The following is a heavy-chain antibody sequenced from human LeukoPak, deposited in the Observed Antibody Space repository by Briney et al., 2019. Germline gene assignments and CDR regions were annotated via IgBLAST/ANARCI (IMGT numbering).Heavy chain of an antibody. CDR2: IIPIFGTA. CDR3: ARDRLDYYDSSGYSNFNWFDP. J-gene: IGHJ5*02. Sequence: ASVKVSCKASGGTFSSNAISWVRQAPGQGLEWMGGIIPIFGTANYAQKFQGRVTITADESTSTAYMELSSLRSEDTAVYYCARDRLDYYDSSGYSNFNWFDPWGQGTLVTVSS. CDR1: GGTFSSNA. V-gene: IGHV1-69*13. D-gene: IGHD3-22*01.